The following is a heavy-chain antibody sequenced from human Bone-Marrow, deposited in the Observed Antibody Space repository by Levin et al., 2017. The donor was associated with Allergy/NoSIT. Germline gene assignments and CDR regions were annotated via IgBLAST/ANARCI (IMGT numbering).Heavy chain of an antibody. J-gene: IGHJ4*02. CDR1: GYSISSGYY. CDR3: ARERVFGVAPVYYFDY. V-gene: IGHV4-38-2*02. Sequence: SETLSLTCAVSGYSISSGYYWGWIRQPPGKGLEWIGSIYHSGSTYYNPSLKSRVTISVDTSKNQFSLKLSSVTAADTAVYYCARERVFGVAPVYYFDYWGQGTLVTVSS. D-gene: IGHD3-3*01. CDR2: IYHSGST.